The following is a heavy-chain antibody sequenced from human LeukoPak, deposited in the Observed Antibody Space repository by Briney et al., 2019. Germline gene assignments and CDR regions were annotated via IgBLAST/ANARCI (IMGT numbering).Heavy chain of an antibody. CDR2: ISYDGSNK. CDR3: AKDSGYYGMDV. J-gene: IGHJ6*02. CDR1: GFTFSSYG. V-gene: IGHV3-30*18. Sequence: PGRSLRLSCAASGFTFSSYGMHWVRQAPGKGLGWVAVISYDGSNKYYADSVKGRFTISRDNSKNTLYLQMNSLRAEDTAVYYCAKDSGYYGMDVWGQGTTVTVSS.